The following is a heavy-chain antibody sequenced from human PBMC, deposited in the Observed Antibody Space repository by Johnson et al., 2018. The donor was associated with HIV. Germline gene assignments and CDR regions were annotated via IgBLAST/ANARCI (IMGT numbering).Heavy chain of an antibody. D-gene: IGHD1-1*01. CDR2: IKQDGSEK. Sequence: VQLVESGGGLVQPGGSLRLSCAASGFTFSSYAMHWVRQAPGKGLEWVANIKQDGSEKYYVDSVKGRFTISRDNSKNTIYLQMNSLRAEDTAMYYCARDGTETGPDDAFDIWGQGTMVTVSS. CDR1: GFTFSSYA. V-gene: IGHV3-7*01. J-gene: IGHJ3*02. CDR3: ARDGTETGPDDAFDI.